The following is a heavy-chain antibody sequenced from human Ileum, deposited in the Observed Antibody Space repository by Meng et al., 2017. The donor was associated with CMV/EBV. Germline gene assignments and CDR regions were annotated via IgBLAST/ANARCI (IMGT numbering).Heavy chain of an antibody. Sequence: GESLKISCAASGFTFSSYAMSWVRQAPGKGLEWVSAISGSGGSTYYADSVKGRFTISRDNSKNTLYLQMNSLRTEDTAVYYRARPHSANYKRAFDIWGQGTMVTVSS. J-gene: IGHJ3*02. D-gene: IGHD1-26*01. CDR2: ISGSGGST. CDR1: GFTFSSYA. V-gene: IGHV3-23*01. CDR3: ARPHSANYKRAFDI.